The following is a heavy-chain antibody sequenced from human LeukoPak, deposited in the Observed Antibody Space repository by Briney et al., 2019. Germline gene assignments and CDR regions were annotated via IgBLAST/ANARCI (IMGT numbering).Heavy chain of an antibody. CDR1: GFTFSDYY. CDR2: ISSSSSYR. Sequence: PGGSLRLSCAASGFTFSDYYMNWIRQAPGKGLEWVSYISSSSSYRDYADAVKGRFTIFRDNAKRSLYLQMDSLRAEDTAVYYCARDLGMDPRRMDRSSGWPRDYHYHYGMDVWGQGTPVTVSS. J-gene: IGHJ6*02. CDR3: ARDLGMDPRRMDRSSGWPRDYHYHYGMDV. V-gene: IGHV3-11*06. D-gene: IGHD6-25*01.